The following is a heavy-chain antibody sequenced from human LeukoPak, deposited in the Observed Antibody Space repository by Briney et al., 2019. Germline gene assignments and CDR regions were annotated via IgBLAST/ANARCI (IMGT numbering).Heavy chain of an antibody. J-gene: IGHJ3*02. CDR3: ARAEEYHDSSGDAFDI. CDR2: IKQDGSET. Sequence: GGSLRLSCAVSGFTFSNSWMSWVRQAPGKGLEWVGNIKQDGSETYYVASVMGRFSISRDNAKNSLFLQMNSLRAEDTAVYYCARAEEYHDSSGDAFDIWGQGTMVTVSS. D-gene: IGHD3-22*01. V-gene: IGHV3-7*01. CDR1: GFTFSNSW.